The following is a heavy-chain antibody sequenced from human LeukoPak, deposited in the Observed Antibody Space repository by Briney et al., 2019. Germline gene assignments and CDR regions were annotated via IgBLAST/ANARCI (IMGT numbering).Heavy chain of an antibody. Sequence: GGSLRLSCAASGFTFSNYAMSWVRQARGKGLEWVSAISGSGDSTYYADSVKGRFTISRDNSKNTLYLQVNSLRAEDTAVYYCAKPPGSYYDYGMDVWGQGTTVTVSS. V-gene: IGHV3-23*01. CDR3: AKPPGSYYDYGMDV. CDR1: GFTFSNYA. J-gene: IGHJ6*02. D-gene: IGHD1-26*01. CDR2: ISGSGDST.